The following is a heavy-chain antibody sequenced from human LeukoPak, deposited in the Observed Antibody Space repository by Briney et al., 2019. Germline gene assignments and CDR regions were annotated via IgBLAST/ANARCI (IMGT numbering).Heavy chain of an antibody. D-gene: IGHD3-10*01. CDR1: GFTFSNYG. CDR3: ARGYGSGSYPIDY. Sequence: GGSLRLSCAASGFTFSNYGSHWVRQAPGKGLEWVAVIWYDGSNKYYADSVKGRFTISRDNSKNTLYLQMNSLRAEDTAVYYCARGYGSGSYPIDYWGQGTLVTVSP. V-gene: IGHV3-33*01. J-gene: IGHJ4*02. CDR2: IWYDGSNK.